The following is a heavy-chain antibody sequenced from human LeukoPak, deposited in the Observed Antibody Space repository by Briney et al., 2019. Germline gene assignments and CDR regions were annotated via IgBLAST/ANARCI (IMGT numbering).Heavy chain of an antibody. D-gene: IGHD5-24*01. Sequence: GGSLRLSCAASGFSFSSYNMDWVRQAPGKGLECVAIIKKDGSEKYHVDSVKGRFTISRDNAKNSLYLQMNSLRAEDTAVYYCGTGWAVDFWGQGTLVTVSS. J-gene: IGHJ4*02. CDR2: IKKDGSEK. V-gene: IGHV3-7*01. CDR1: GFSFSSYN. CDR3: GTGWAVDF.